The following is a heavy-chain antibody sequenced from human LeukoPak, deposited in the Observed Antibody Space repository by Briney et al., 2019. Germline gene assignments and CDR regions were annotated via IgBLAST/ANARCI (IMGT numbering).Heavy chain of an antibody. J-gene: IGHJ5*02. Sequence: KSSETLSLTCTVSGASVSSASYGSWIRQPPGKGVEWIAHIYNGVNTNYNPSLKSRVTISVDTSKNQFSLRLNSVTAADTAVYYCARSRAFNSVAFDPWGQGSLVTVSS. CDR2: IYNGVNT. D-gene: IGHD2/OR15-2a*01. CDR3: ARSRAFNSVAFDP. V-gene: IGHV4-61*01. CDR1: GASVSSASYG.